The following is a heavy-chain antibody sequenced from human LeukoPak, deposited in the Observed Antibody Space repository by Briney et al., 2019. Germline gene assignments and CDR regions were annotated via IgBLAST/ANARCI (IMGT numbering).Heavy chain of an antibody. CDR2: IYYSGST. D-gene: IGHD3-22*01. J-gene: IGHJ5*02. V-gene: IGHV4-59*08. Sequence: PSETLSLTCTVSGGSISSYYWSWIRQPPGKGLEWIGYIYYSGSTNYNPSLRSRVTMSVDTSKSQFSLKLNSVTAADTAVYYCARAIYYDSNGARWFDPWGQGTLVTVSS. CDR3: ARAIYYDSNGARWFDP. CDR1: GGSISSYY.